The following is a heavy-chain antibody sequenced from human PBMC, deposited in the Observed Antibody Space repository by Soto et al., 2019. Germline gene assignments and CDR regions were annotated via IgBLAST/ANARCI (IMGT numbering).Heavy chain of an antibody. V-gene: IGHV4-61*01. CDR3: ARDGGTLGDFDY. CDR2: IYYTGST. J-gene: IGHJ4*02. D-gene: IGHD3-16*01. CDR1: GGSVSSGSYY. Sequence: QVQLQESGPGLGKPSETLSLTCTVSGGSVSSGSYYWSWIRQPPGKGLEWIGYIYYTGSTNYKPSLKSRVTISTDTSKNQFSLRLTSVTAADTAVYYCARDGGTLGDFDYWGQGTLVTVSS.